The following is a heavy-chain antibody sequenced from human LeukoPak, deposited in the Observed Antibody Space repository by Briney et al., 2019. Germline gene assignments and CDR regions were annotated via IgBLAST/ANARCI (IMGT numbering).Heavy chain of an antibody. Sequence: SETLSLTCTVSGGSISSGDYYWSWIRQPPGKGLGWIGYIYYSGSTYYNPSLKSRVTISVDTSKNQFSLKLSSVTAADTAVYYCARVPTYYYDSSGYYLDYWGQGTLVTVSS. D-gene: IGHD3-22*01. J-gene: IGHJ4*02. CDR3: ARVPTYYYDSSGYYLDY. V-gene: IGHV4-30-4*08. CDR2: IYYSGST. CDR1: GGSISSGDYY.